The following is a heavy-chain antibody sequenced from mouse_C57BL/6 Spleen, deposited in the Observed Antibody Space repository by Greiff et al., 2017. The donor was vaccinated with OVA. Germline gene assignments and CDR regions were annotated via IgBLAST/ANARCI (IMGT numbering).Heavy chain of an antibody. CDR1: GYTFTSYW. Sequence: QVHVKQPGAELVKPGASVKLSCKASGYTFTSYWMHWVKQRPGRGLEWIGRIDPNSGGTKYNEKFKSKATLTVDKPSSTAYMQLSSLTSEDSAVYYCARSYSNYPYYFDYWGQGTTLTVSS. CDR2: IDPNSGGT. D-gene: IGHD2-5*01. V-gene: IGHV1-72*01. CDR3: ARSYSNYPYYFDY. J-gene: IGHJ2*01.